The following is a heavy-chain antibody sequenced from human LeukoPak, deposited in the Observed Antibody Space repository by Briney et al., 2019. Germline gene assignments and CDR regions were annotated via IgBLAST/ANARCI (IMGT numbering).Heavy chain of an antibody. V-gene: IGHV1-18*03. CDR2: ISAYNGNT. CDR1: GYTFTSYG. CDR3: AREYCTNGVCYSGAFDI. D-gene: IGHD2-8*01. J-gene: IGHJ3*02. Sequence: ASVKVSCKASGYTFTSYGISWVRQAPGQGLEWMGWISAYNGNTNYAQKLQGRVTITRDTSASTAYMELSSLRSEDMAVYYCAREYCTNGVCYSGAFDIWGQGTMVTVSS.